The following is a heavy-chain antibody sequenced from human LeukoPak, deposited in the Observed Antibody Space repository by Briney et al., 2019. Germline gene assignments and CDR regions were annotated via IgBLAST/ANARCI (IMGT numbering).Heavy chain of an antibody. CDR1: GGSISSGDYY. V-gene: IGHV4-30-4*01. CDR2: IYYSGST. J-gene: IGHJ2*01. D-gene: IGHD4-17*01. CDR3: ARSRDNDYGDYSNWYFDL. Sequence: PSETLSLTCTVSGGSISSGDYYWSWIRQPPGKGLEWIGYIYYSGSTYYNPSLKSRVTISVDTSKNQFSLKLSSVTAADTAVYYCARSRDNDYGDYSNWYFDLWGRGTLVTVSS.